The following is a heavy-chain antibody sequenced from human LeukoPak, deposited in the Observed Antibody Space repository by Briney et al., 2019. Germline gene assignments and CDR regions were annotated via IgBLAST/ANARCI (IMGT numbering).Heavy chain of an antibody. CDR2: INHSGTST. CDR1: GGSFSGYY. V-gene: IGHV4-34*01. D-gene: IGHD7-27*01. CDR3: ARRGNWANYHHYYYMDV. J-gene: IGHJ6*03. Sequence: SETLSLTCAVYGGSFSGYYWSWIRQPPGKGLEWIGEINHSGTSTNYNPSLKSRVTISVDTSKNQFSLKLTSVSAADTAVYYCARRGNWANYHHYYYMDVWGKGTTVTISS.